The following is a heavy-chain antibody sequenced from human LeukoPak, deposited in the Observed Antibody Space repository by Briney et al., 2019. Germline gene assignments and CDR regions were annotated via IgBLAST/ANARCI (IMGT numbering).Heavy chain of an antibody. J-gene: IGHJ1*01. D-gene: IGHD6-6*01. CDR2: IYYSGST. V-gene: IGHV4-59*01. CDR3: ARGEAARLHFQN. CDR1: GGSITDYH. Sequence: SETLSLTCTVSGGSITDYHWSWIRQPPGKGLEYIGYIYYSGSTNYNPSLKSRVTISVDTSKNQFSLNLNSVTAADTAVYYCARGEAARLHFQNWGQGTLVTVSS.